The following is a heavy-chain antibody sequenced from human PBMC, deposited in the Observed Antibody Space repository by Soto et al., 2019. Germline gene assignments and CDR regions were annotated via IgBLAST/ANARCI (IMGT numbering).Heavy chain of an antibody. J-gene: IGHJ3*02. CDR1: GFTFSSYG. CDR2: IWYDGSNK. V-gene: IGHV3-33*01. CDR3: ARDGVEYSSGWYEAFDI. D-gene: IGHD6-19*01. Sequence: GGSLRLSCAASGFTFSSYGMHWVRQAPGKGLEWVAVIWYDGSNKYYADSVKGRFTISRDNSKNALYLQMNSLRAEDTAVYYCARDGVEYSSGWYEAFDIWGQGKMVTVS.